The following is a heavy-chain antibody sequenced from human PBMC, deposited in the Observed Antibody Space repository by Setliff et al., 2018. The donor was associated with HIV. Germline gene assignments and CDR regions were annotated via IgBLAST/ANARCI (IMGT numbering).Heavy chain of an antibody. J-gene: IGHJ4*02. CDR1: GGSFSGYY. V-gene: IGHV4-34*01. CDR2: INHSGST. Sequence: PSETLSLTCAVYGGSFSGYYWSWIRQPPGKGLEWIGEINHSGSTNYNPSLKSRVTISVDTSKNQFSLKLSSVTAADTAVYYCARGVPLLPPHYWGQGTLVTVS. D-gene: IGHD2-21*02. CDR3: ARGVPLLPPHY.